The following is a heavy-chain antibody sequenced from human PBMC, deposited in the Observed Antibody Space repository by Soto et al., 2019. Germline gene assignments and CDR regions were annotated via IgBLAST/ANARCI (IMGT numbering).Heavy chain of an antibody. J-gene: IGHJ3*02. D-gene: IGHD6-6*01. CDR3: AKGVAPRGNAFDI. Sequence: LRLSCAASGFTFSSFAMSWVRQAPGKGLEWVSTISGSGGNTYYADSVKGRFTISRDNSKNTLYLQMSSLRGDDTAVYYCAKGVAPRGNAFDIWGQGTRVTVS. CDR1: GFTFSSFA. CDR2: ISGSGGNT. V-gene: IGHV3-23*01.